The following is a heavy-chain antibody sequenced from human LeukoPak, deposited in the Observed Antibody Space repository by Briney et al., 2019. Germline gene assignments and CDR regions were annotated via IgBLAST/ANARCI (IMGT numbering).Heavy chain of an antibody. CDR1: GFSFKTYA. CDR3: ASGEMATIQPPSYYYYYMDV. J-gene: IGHJ6*03. V-gene: IGHV3-30*02. CDR2: AQYDGSTK. D-gene: IGHD5-24*01. Sequence: GGSLRLSCAASGFSFKTYAMHWVRQAPGKGLEWVAFAQYDGSTKYYADFVKGRFAISRDNSKNTLYLQMNSLRAEDTAVYYCASGEMATIQPPSYYYYYMDVWGKGTTVTISS.